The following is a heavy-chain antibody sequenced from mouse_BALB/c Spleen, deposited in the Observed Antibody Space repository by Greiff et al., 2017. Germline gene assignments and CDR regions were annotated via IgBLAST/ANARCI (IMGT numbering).Heavy chain of an antibody. Sequence: EVQLVESGGGLVKPGGSLKLSCAASGFAFSSYDMSWVRQTPEKRLEWVAYISSGGGSTYYPDTVKGRFTISRDNAKNTLYLQMSSLKSEDTAMYYCASIYYDYFDYWGQGTTLTVSS. CDR1: GFAFSSYD. CDR3: ASIYYDYFDY. D-gene: IGHD2-1*01. J-gene: IGHJ2*01. V-gene: IGHV5-12-1*01. CDR2: ISSGGGST.